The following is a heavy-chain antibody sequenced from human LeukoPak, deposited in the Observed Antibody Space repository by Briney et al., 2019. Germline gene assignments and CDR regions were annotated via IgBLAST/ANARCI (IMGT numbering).Heavy chain of an antibody. CDR3: ARDPSVVGSTYYFDY. Sequence: GGSLRLSCEASGFTFSRYAMSWVRQAPGKGLEWVSGIGGSGSTTYYGASVKGRFTISRDNAKSSLFLQMHSLRAEDTAVYYCARDPSVVGSTYYFDYWGQGTLVTVSS. V-gene: IGHV3-23*01. J-gene: IGHJ4*02. CDR2: IGGSGSTT. CDR1: GFTFSRYA. D-gene: IGHD2-21*01.